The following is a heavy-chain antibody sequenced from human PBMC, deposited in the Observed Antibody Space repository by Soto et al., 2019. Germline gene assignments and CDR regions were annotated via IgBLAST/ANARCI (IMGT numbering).Heavy chain of an antibody. CDR1: GYTFTSYD. V-gene: IGHV1-8*01. CDR3: ASVGYYYDSSGYYLSFDY. D-gene: IGHD3-22*01. Sequence: QVQLVQSGAEVKKPGASVKVSCKASGYTFTSYDINWVRQATGQGLEWMGWMNPNSGNTGYAQKFQGRVTMTRNTSISTAYMELSSLRSEDTAVYCCASVGYYYDSSGYYLSFDYWGQGTLVTVSS. J-gene: IGHJ4*02. CDR2: MNPNSGNT.